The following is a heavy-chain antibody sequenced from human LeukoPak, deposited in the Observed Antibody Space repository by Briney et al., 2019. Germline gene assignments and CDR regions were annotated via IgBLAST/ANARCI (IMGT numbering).Heavy chain of an antibody. CDR1: GFTFSSYA. CDR3: AKGTGSYYAGFDY. D-gene: IGHD1-26*01. J-gene: IGHJ4*02. CDR2: ISGSGGNT. V-gene: IGHV3-23*01. Sequence: GGSLRLSCAASGFTFSSYAMSWVRQAPGKGLEWVSAISGSGGNTYYADSVKGRFTIPRDNSKNTLYLQMNSLRAEDTAVYYCAKGTGSYYAGFDYWGQGILVTVSS.